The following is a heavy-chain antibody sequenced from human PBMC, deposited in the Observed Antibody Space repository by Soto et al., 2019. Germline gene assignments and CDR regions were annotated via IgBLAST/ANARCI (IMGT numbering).Heavy chain of an antibody. J-gene: IGHJ4*02. D-gene: IGHD5-18*01. CDR3: ARDHTSGYSYGYFGY. CDR2: IYYSGST. Sequence: PSETLSLTCTVSGGSISSCYCSWIRQPQGKGLEWIGYIYYSGSTYYNPSLKSRVTISVDTSKNQFSLKLSSVTAADTAVYYCARDHTSGYSYGYFGYWGQGTLVTVSS. V-gene: IGHV4-30-4*08. CDR1: GGSISSCY.